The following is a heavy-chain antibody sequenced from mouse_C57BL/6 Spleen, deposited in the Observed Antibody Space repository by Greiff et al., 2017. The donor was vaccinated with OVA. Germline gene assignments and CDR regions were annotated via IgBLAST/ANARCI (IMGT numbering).Heavy chain of an antibody. D-gene: IGHD1-1*01. CDR1: GYTFTSYW. J-gene: IGHJ4*01. CDR3: ATYCSSPRYAMDY. V-gene: IGHV1-50*01. Sequence: QVQLKQPGAELVKPGASVKLSCKASGYTFTSYWMQWVKQRPGQGLEWIGEIDPSDSYTNYNQKFKGKATLTVDTSSSTAYMQLSSLTSEDSAVYYCATYCSSPRYAMDYWGQGTSVTVSS. CDR2: IDPSDSYT.